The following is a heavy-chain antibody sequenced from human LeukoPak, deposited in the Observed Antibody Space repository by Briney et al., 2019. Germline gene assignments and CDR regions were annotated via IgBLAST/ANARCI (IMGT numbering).Heavy chain of an antibody. CDR2: ISSSSSYI. Sequence: KTGGSLRLSXAASGFTFSSYSMNWVRQAPGKGMEWVSSISSSSSYIYYADSVKGRFTISRDNAKNSLYLQMNSLRAEDTAVYYCARADDSSGYYGGGHFDYWGQGTLVTVSS. J-gene: IGHJ4*02. D-gene: IGHD3-22*01. CDR1: GFTFSSYS. V-gene: IGHV3-21*01. CDR3: ARADDSSGYYGGGHFDY.